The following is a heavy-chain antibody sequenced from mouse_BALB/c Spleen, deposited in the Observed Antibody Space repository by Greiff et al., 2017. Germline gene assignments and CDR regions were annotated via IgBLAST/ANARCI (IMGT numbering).Heavy chain of an antibody. J-gene: IGHJ4*01. Sequence: EVKVEESGGGLVQPGGSMKLSCVASGFTFSNYWMNWVRQSPEKGLEWVAEIRLKSNNYATHYAESVKGRFTISRDDSKSSVYLQMNNLRAEDTGIYYCTKVWNFYYAMDYWGQGTSVTVSS. CDR1: GFTFSNYW. V-gene: IGHV6-6*02. CDR3: TKVWNFYYAMDY. D-gene: IGHD2-10*02. CDR2: IRLKSNNYAT.